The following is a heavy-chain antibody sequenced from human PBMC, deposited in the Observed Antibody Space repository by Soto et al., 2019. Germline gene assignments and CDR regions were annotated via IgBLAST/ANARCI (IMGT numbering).Heavy chain of an antibody. CDR3: VRLVGNSWLDH. Sequence: QVQLQQSGPGLVKPSQTLSLTCAISGDSVSSNSAVWNWIRQSPSRSLEWLGRTYYRSQWHYEYAVFVQSRISNDPDTSKNPFSLQLNSVTPEVTAVYYCVRLVGNSWLDHWGQGTLVTVSS. V-gene: IGHV6-1*01. J-gene: IGHJ4*02. CDR1: GDSVSSNSAV. D-gene: IGHD3-9*01. CDR2: TYYRSQWHY.